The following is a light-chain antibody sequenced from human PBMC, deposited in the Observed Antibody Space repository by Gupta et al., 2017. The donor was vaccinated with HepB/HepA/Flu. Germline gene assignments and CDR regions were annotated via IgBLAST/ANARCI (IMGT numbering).Light chain of an antibody. CDR3: QHYNTYPRT. J-gene: IGKJ1*01. CDR1: QSISSW. V-gene: IGKV1-5*03. Sequence: DIQMTQSPSTLSSSVGERVTITCRASQSISSWLAWCQQKPGKAPKLLLYKASSLESGVTSRFSGSGSGTEFTLPISSLQPDDVATYYCQHYNTYPRTFGQGTKVEIK. CDR2: KAS.